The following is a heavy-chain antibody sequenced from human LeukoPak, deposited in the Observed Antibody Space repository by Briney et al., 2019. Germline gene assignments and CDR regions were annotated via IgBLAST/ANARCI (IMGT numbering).Heavy chain of an antibody. D-gene: IGHD6-13*01. CDR3: AKVPKQQLAYWYFDL. CDR1: GFTFDDYA. V-gene: IGHV3-9*01. J-gene: IGHJ2*01. Sequence: GGSLRLSCAASGFTFDDYAIHWVRQAPGKGLEWVSGISWNSGSIGYADSVKGRFTISRDNAKNSLYLQMNSLRAEDTALYYCAKVPKQQLAYWYFDLWGRGTLVTVSS. CDR2: ISWNSGSI.